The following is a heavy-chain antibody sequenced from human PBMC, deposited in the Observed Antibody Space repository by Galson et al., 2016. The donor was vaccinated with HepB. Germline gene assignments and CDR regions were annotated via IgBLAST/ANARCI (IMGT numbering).Heavy chain of an antibody. J-gene: IGHJ1*01. CDR3: ARGAPGKSYDFWSGSYRAEYFQH. CDR1: GGAINSAYH. V-gene: IGHV4-31*03. CDR2: ISYTGLT. D-gene: IGHD3-3*01. Sequence: TLSLTCSVSGGAINSAYHWSWIRQHPGKGLEWIGYISYTGLTNYKSSLKSRVTISVDTSKNQQFSLKLSSVTAADTAVYFCARGAPGKSYDFWSGSYRAEYFQHWGQGTLVTVSS.